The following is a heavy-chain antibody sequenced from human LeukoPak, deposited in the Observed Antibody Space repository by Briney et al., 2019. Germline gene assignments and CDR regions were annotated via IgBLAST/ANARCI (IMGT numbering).Heavy chain of an antibody. J-gene: IGHJ6*02. Sequence: ASVKVSCKASGYTFTSYYMHWVRQAPGQGLEWMGIINPSGGSTSYAQKFQGRVTITADESTSTAYMELSSLRSEDTAVYYCARDRSGYCSGGSCFERYHRDPTNYYGMDVWGQGTTVTVSS. CDR3: ARDRSGYCSGGSCFERYHRDPTNYYGMDV. D-gene: IGHD2-15*01. CDR1: GYTFTSYY. CDR2: INPSGGST. V-gene: IGHV1-46*01.